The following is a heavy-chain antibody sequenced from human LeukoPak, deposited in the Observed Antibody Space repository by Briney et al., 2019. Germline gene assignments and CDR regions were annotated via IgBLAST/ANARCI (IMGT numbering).Heavy chain of an antibody. D-gene: IGHD2-2*01. CDR2: INHSGST. V-gene: IGHV4-34*01. Sequence: SETLSLTCAVYGGSFSGYYWSWIRQPPGKGLEWIGEINHSGSTNYNPSLKSRVTISVDTSKNQFSLKLSSVTAADTAVYYRARGVVVVPAAIGGYYYYGMDVWGQGTTVTVSS. CDR3: ARGVVVVPAAIGGYYYYGMDV. CDR1: GGSFSGYY. J-gene: IGHJ6*02.